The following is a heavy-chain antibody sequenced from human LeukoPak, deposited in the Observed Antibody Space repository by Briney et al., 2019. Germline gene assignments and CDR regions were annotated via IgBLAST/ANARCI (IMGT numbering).Heavy chain of an antibody. J-gene: IGHJ4*02. Sequence: GGSLRLSCAASGFTFSSYAMHWVRQAPGKGLEWVAVISYDGSNKYYADSVKGRFTISRDNSRNTLYLQMNSLRAEDTAVYHCARDGGRRYFDWLGYFDYWGQGTLVTVSS. CDR2: ISYDGSNK. CDR1: GFTFSSYA. D-gene: IGHD3-9*01. CDR3: ARDGGRRYFDWLGYFDY. V-gene: IGHV3-30-3*01.